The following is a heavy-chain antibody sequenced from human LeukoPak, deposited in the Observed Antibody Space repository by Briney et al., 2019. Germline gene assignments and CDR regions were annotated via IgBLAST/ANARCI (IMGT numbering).Heavy chain of an antibody. Sequence: ASVKVSCKASGYTFTSYGISWVRQAPGQGLEWMGWISAYNGNTNYAQKLQGRVTMTTDTSTSTAYMELRSLRSDDTAVYYCARDLVVVARFNWFDPWGQGTLVTVSS. V-gene: IGHV1-18*01. CDR2: ISAYNGNT. CDR3: ARDLVVVARFNWFDP. J-gene: IGHJ5*02. D-gene: IGHD2-15*01. CDR1: GYTFTSYG.